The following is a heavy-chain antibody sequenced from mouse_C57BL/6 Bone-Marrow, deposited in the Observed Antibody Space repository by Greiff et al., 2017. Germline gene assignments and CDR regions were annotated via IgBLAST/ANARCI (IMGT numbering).Heavy chain of an antibody. CDR1: GYTFTSYW. Sequence: QVQLQQSGAELVMPGASVKLSCKASGYTFTSYWMHWVKQRPGQGLEWIGEIDPSDSYTKYNQKFTGKSTLTVDKSSSTAYMQLSSLTSEDSAVYYCARKGDPFAYWGQGTLVTVSA. CDR2: IDPSDSYT. J-gene: IGHJ3*01. V-gene: IGHV1-69*01. CDR3: ARKGDPFAY. D-gene: IGHD2-13*01.